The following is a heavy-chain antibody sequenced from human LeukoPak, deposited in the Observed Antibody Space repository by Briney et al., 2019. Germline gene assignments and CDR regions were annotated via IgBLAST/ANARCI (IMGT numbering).Heavy chain of an antibody. Sequence: KPGGSLRLSCAASGFTFSYYYMSWIRQAPRKGLEWVSYISSSGTNIDYADSVKGRFTISRDNAKNSLYLQMNSLRAEDTAVYYCARDDQSDSGSYPWGQGTLVTVSS. D-gene: IGHD1-26*01. V-gene: IGHV3-11*01. CDR2: ISSSGTNI. CDR1: GFTFSYYY. J-gene: IGHJ5*02. CDR3: ARDDQSDSGSYP.